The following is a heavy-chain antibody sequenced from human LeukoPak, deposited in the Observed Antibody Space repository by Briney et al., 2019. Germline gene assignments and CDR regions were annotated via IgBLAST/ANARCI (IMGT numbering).Heavy chain of an antibody. V-gene: IGHV1-58*02. D-gene: IGHD3-3*01. Sequence: SVKVSCKASGFTFTSSAMQWVRQARGQRLEWIGWIVVGSGNTNYAQKFQERVTITRDMHTSTAYMELSSLRSEDTAVYYCAADPGRTIFGVVTLGNWFDPWGQGILVTVSS. J-gene: IGHJ5*02. CDR2: IVVGSGNT. CDR3: AADPGRTIFGVVTLGNWFDP. CDR1: GFTFTSSA.